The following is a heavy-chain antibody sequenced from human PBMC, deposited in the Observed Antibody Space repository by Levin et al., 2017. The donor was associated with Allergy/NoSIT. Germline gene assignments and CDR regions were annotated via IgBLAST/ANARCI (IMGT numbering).Heavy chain of an antibody. CDR2: INTNGMTI. D-gene: IGHD4-11*01. CDR3: AREPSDYSNFPGLYTWFDP. CDR1: EMNFSDYS. Sequence: GESLKISCEASEMNFSDYSMNWVRQAPGKGLEWISYINTNGMTIHYADSVKGRFTVSRDNAKNSLYLHMNSLRVEDTAVYYCAREPSDYSNFPGLYTWFDPWGQGALVTVSS. J-gene: IGHJ5*02. V-gene: IGHV3-48*01.